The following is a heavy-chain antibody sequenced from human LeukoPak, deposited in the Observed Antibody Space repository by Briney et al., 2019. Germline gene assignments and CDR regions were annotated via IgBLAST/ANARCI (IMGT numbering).Heavy chain of an antibody. CDR1: GFTFNNAW. V-gene: IGHV3-15*01. CDR3: TTDPGQWLVRARFDY. CDR2: IKSKTDGGTT. D-gene: IGHD6-19*01. J-gene: IGHJ4*02. Sequence: GGSLRLSCAASGFTFNNAWMSWVRQAPGKGLEWLGLIKSKTDGGTTDYAAPVKGRFTISRDDSKNTLYLQMNSLKTEDTAVYYCTTDPGQWLVRARFDYWGQGTLVTVSS.